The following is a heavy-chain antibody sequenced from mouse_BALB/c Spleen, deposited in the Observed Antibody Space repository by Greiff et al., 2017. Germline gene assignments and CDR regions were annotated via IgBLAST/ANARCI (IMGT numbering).Heavy chain of an antibody. CDR1: GYTFTSYW. D-gene: IGHD2-4*01. J-gene: IGHJ3*01. Sequence: VQLQQSGAELARPGASVKLSCKASGYTFTSYWMQWVKQRPGQGLEWIGAIYPGDGDTRYTQKFKGKATLTADKSSSTAYMQLSSLASEDSAVYYCARGPLLYYDYDGFAYWGQGTLVTVSA. CDR2: IYPGDGDT. CDR3: ARGPLLYYDYDGFAY. V-gene: IGHV1-87*01.